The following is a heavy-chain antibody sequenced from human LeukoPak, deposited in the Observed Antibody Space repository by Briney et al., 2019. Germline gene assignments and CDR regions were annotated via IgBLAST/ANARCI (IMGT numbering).Heavy chain of an antibody. CDR3: ARGYDSSGYYLAGDAFDI. Sequence: SVKVSCKASGGTFSSYAISWVRQAPGQGLEWMGGIIPIFGTANYAQKFQGRVTITADESTSTAYMELSSLRAEDTAVYYCARGYDSSGYYLAGDAFDIWGQGTMVTVSS. V-gene: IGHV1-69*13. J-gene: IGHJ3*02. CDR2: IIPIFGTA. D-gene: IGHD3-22*01. CDR1: GGTFSSYA.